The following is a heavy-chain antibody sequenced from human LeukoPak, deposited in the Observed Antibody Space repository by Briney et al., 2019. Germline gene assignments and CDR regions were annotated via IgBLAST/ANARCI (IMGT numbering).Heavy chain of an antibody. V-gene: IGHV1-8*02. CDR2: MNPNSGNT. Sequence: GESLKISCKGSGYSFTSYWIGWVRQATGQGLEWMGWMNPNSGNTGYAQKFQGRVTMTRNTSISTAYMELSSLRSEDTAVYYCARGNWFDPWGQGTLVTVSS. CDR3: ARGNWFDP. J-gene: IGHJ5*02. CDR1: GYSFTSYW.